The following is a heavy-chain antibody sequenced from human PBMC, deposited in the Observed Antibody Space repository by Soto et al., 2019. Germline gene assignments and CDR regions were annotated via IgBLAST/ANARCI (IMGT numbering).Heavy chain of an antibody. J-gene: IGHJ5*02. D-gene: IGHD3-10*01. Sequence: PSETLYLTCAVYGGSFSGYYWSWIRQPPGKGLEWIGEINHSGSTNYNPSLKSRDTISVDTYKNLFSLKLSSVTAADTAVYYCARRETYYYGSGSYYNWFDPWGQGTLVTVS. CDR1: GGSFSGYY. CDR3: ARRETYYYGSGSYYNWFDP. V-gene: IGHV4-34*01. CDR2: INHSGST.